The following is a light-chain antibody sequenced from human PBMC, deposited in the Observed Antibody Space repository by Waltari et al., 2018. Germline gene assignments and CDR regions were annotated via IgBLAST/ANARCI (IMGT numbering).Light chain of an antibody. CDR2: HAS. CDR1: QSVSTY. V-gene: IGKV3-20*01. CDR3: QHYLRLPAT. J-gene: IGKJ1*01. Sequence: EIVLTQSPGTLSLSPGERATLSCRASQSVSTYLAWYQQKPGQAPRLLIYHASSRATDIPDRFSGSGSGTDFSLTISRLEPEDFAVYYCQHYLRLPATFGQGTKVEIK.